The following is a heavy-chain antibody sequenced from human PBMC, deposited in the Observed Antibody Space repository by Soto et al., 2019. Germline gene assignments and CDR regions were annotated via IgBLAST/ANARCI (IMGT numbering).Heavy chain of an antibody. J-gene: IGHJ4*02. V-gene: IGHV1-58*01. CDR3: AASERVELGY. CDR2: IVVGSGNT. Sequence: QMQLVQSGPEVKKPGTSVKVSCKASGFTFTSSAVQWVRQARGQRLEWIGWIVVGSGNTNYAQKFQERATITRDMSTSTAYMELSRLRSEDTAVYYCAASERVELGYWGQGTLVTVSS. CDR1: GFTFTSSA. D-gene: IGHD7-27*01.